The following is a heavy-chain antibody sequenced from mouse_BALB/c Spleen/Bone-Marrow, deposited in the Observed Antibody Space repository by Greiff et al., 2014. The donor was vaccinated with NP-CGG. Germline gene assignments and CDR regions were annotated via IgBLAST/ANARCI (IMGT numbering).Heavy chain of an antibody. J-gene: IGHJ4*01. CDR3: ARDGNFAMDY. CDR2: INDGGSYT. Sequence: EVQRVESGGGLVKPGGSLKLSCAVSGFTFSDYYMYWVRQNPEKRLEWVATINDGGSYTYYPDSVKGRFTISRDNAKNNLYLQMSSLKPEDTAMYYCARDGNFAMDYWGQGTSVTVSS. V-gene: IGHV5-4*02. CDR1: GFTFSDYY. D-gene: IGHD2-1*01.